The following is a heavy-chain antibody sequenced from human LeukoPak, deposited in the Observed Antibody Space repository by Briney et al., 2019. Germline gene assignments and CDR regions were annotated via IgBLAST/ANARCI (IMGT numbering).Heavy chain of an antibody. J-gene: IGHJ5*02. D-gene: IGHD2-15*01. Sequence: GGSLRLSCAASGFTFSTYGLHWVRQAPGKGLEWVAVISFDDFNIYYADSVKGRFTISRDNAKNSLYLQMNSLRAEDTAVYYCARDLVVVVAATHWFDPWGQGTLVTVSS. CDR3: ARDLVVVVAATHWFDP. CDR1: GFTFSTYG. V-gene: IGHV3-30*03. CDR2: ISFDDFNI.